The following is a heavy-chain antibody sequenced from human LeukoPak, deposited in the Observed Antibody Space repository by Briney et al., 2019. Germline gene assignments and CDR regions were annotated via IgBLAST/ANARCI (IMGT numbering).Heavy chain of an antibody. D-gene: IGHD6-19*01. CDR2: IYYSGST. CDR3: ARVGSWYSSGWYYFDY. V-gene: IGHV4-59*01. J-gene: IGHJ4*02. Sequence: SETLSLTCTVSGGSISSYYWSWIRQPPGKGLEWIGYIYYSGSTNYNPSLKSRVTISVDTSKNQFSLNLSSVTAADTAVYYCARVGSWYSSGWYYFDYWGQGTLVTVSS. CDR1: GGSISSYY.